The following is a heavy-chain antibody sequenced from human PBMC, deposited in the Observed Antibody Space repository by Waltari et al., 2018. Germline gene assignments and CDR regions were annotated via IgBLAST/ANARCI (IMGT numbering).Heavy chain of an antibody. CDR2: INPNTGGT. Sequence: QVQLVQSGTEVRKPGASVTVSCKASGYTFTVSFIHWVRRAPGQGLEWMGYINPNTGGTKYAPRFAGRVSLTRDTSTATAYMELSGLTPDDTARYYCARVSFRYFDWFQWWGQGTLVSVSS. V-gene: IGHV1-2*02. CDR1: GYTFTVSF. CDR3: ARVSFRYFDWFQW. D-gene: IGHD3-9*01. J-gene: IGHJ1*01.